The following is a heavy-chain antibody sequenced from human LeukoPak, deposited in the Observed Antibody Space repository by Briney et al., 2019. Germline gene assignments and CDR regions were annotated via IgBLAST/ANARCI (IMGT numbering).Heavy chain of an antibody. Sequence: PGGSLRLSCAASGFTFSSYWMHWVRQAPGKGLVWVSRINTDGSSTSYADSVKGRFTTSRDNSKNTLYLQINSLRAEDTAVYYCAKVDGDYAFDYWGQGTLVTVSS. D-gene: IGHD4-17*01. CDR1: GFTFSSYW. CDR2: INTDGSST. V-gene: IGHV3-74*01. CDR3: AKVDGDYAFDY. J-gene: IGHJ4*02.